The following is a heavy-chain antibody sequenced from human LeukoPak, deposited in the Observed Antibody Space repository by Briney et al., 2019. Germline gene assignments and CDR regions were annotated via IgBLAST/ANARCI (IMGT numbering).Heavy chain of an antibody. Sequence: SGPVLVQPTAALTLTCTVSGFSLSNARMGVSWIRQPPVKALEWLAHIFSNDEKSYSTSLKSRLTISKDTSKSQVVLTMTNMDPVDTATYYCARDAYYYDSSGYYRRNYFDYWGQGTLVTVSS. CDR1: GFSLSNARMG. CDR3: ARDAYYYDSSGYYRRNYFDY. CDR2: IFSNDEK. D-gene: IGHD3-22*01. V-gene: IGHV2-26*01. J-gene: IGHJ4*02.